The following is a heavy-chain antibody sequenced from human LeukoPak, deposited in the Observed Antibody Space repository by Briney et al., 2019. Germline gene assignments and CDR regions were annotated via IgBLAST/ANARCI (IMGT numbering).Heavy chain of an antibody. CDR3: ARAPGVYYDFWSGYPSPDY. J-gene: IGHJ4*02. V-gene: IGHV3-74*01. CDR2: INSDGSST. Sequence: GGSLRLSCAASGFTFSSYWMHWVRQAPGKGLVWVSRINSDGSSTSYADSVKGRFTISRDNAENTLYLQMNSLRAEDTAVYYCARAPGVYYDFWSGYPSPDYWGQGTLVTVSS. D-gene: IGHD3-3*01. CDR1: GFTFSSYW.